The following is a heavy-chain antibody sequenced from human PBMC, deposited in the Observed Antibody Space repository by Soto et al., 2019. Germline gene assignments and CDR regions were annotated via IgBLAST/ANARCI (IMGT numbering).Heavy chain of an antibody. CDR2: IYWNDDK. D-gene: IGHD6-19*01. CDR3: AHRPGSGWTHYFDY. Sequence: SGPTLVNPTQTLTLTCTFSGFSLSTSGVGGGWIRQPPGKALEWLALIYWNDDKRYSPSLKSKLTITKDTSKNQVVLTMTNMDPVDTATYYCAHRPGSGWTHYFDYWGQGTLVTVSS. V-gene: IGHV2-5*01. CDR1: GFSLSTSGVG. J-gene: IGHJ4*02.